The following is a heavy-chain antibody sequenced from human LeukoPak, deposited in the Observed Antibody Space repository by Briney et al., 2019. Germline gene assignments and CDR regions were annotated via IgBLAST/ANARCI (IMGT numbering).Heavy chain of an antibody. D-gene: IGHD3-10*01. V-gene: IGHV3-30*18. CDR1: GFTFSSYG. Sequence: SGGSLRLSCAASGFTFSSYGMHWVRQAPGKGLEWVAVISYDGSNKYYADSVKGRSSISRDNSKNTLYLQMNSLRADDTAVYYCAKDRQFSGGRSFIPDAFDIWGQGTMVTVSS. CDR3: AKDRQFSGGRSFIPDAFDI. J-gene: IGHJ3*02. CDR2: ISYDGSNK.